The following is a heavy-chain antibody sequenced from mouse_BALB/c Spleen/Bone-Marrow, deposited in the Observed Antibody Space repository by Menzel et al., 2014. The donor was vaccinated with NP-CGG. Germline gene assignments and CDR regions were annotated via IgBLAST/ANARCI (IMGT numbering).Heavy chain of an antibody. CDR1: GFNIKDYY. CDR2: IDPGNGDT. J-gene: IGHJ2*01. V-gene: IGHV14-4*02. D-gene: IGHD2-3*01. Sequence: EVQLVESGAELVRSGASVKLSCTASGFNIKDYYMHWVKQRPEQGLEWIGWIDPGNGDTEYAPKFQGKATMTADTSSNTAYLQLSSLTSEHTAVYYCNAEHGNDQSFHDCGQGATRTVSS. CDR3: NAEHGNDQSFHD.